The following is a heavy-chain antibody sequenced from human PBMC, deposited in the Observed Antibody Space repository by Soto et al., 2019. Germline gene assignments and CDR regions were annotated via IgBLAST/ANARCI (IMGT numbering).Heavy chain of an antibody. CDR2: ISGGAFA. CDR3: ARSVIRFDY. D-gene: IGHD2-21*01. V-gene: IGHV3-23*01. J-gene: IGHJ4*02. CDR1: GFTFSSYA. Sequence: EVQLLESGGGLVQPGGSLRLSCAASGFTFSSYAMTWVRQAPGKGLEWVSAISGGAFAYYADSVKGRFTISRDHSNNTVFLHMSSLRVEDTAVYYCARSVIRFDYWGQGTLVTVSS.